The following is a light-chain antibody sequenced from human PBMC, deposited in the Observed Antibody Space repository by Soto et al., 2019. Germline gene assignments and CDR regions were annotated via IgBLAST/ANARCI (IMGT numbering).Light chain of an antibody. V-gene: IGKV1-9*01. J-gene: IGKJ5*01. Sequence: DIQLTQSPSFVSASVGERVTITCRASQDISRYLAWYQQKPGEAPKLLISGASTLQSGVPSRFSGSGSGTEFTLTVSYLLPEDFASYYCQQIYSHSSFGQGTRLENK. CDR2: GAS. CDR1: QDISRY. CDR3: QQIYSHSS.